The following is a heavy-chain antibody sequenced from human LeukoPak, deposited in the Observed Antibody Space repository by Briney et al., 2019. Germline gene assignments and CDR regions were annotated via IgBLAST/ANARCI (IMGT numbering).Heavy chain of an antibody. Sequence: ASVNVSCKASVYTFTSYAMHWVREAPGQRLEGMGCINAGNGNTKYSQTLQGRVTITRDTAASTAYMALSRPRSEDTAVYYWARDPVLRYFDGLPYYYYYGMDVWGQGTTVTVSS. V-gene: IGHV1-3*01. CDR1: VYTFTSYA. CDR2: INAGNGNT. CDR3: ARDPVLRYFDGLPYYYYYGMDV. J-gene: IGHJ6*02. D-gene: IGHD3-9*01.